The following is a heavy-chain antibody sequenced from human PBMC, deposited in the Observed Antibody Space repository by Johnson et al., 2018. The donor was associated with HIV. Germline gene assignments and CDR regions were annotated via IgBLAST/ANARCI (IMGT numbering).Heavy chain of an antibody. CDR3: AKGGPLFVDAFDI. CDR1: GFTIDDDA. J-gene: IGHJ3*02. CDR2: ISWNSDTI. Sequence: QLVESGGGFVQPGRSLRLSCAPSGFTIDDDAIHWVRQAPGKGLEWVSGISWNSDTIGYADSVKGRFAISRDNAKNSLYLQMNSLRAEDTALYYCAKGGPLFVDAFDILGLGTMVTVSS. V-gene: IGHV3-9*01. D-gene: IGHD3-3*01.